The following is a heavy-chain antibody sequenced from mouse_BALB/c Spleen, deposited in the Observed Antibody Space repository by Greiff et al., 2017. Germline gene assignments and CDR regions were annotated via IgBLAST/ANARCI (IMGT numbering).Heavy chain of an antibody. CDR3: ARAHTTGFAY. Sequence: EVHLVESGPGLVKPSQSLSLTCTVTGYSITSDYAWNWIRQFPGNKLEWMGYISYSGSTSYNPSLKSRISITRDTSKNQFFLQLNSVTTEDTATYYCARAHTTGFAYWAKGLWSLSLQ. CDR1: GYSITSDYA. D-gene: IGHD1-1*01. CDR2: ISYSGST. V-gene: IGHV3-2*02. J-gene: IGHJ3*01.